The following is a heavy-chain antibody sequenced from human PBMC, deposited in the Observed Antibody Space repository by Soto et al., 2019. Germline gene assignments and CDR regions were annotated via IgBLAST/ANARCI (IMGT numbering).Heavy chain of an antibody. V-gene: IGHV3-21*01. D-gene: IGHD1-26*01. Sequence: EVLVMESGGGLVQPGGSLRLSCNFTFSMYSMNWVRQAPGKGLEWVASISSGGTYIKYADSVKGRFTISRDNAKNSVSLQMNSLRVDDTAVYFCTRDQGGSYDSWFDPWGQGTLVTVSS. J-gene: IGHJ5*02. CDR3: TRDQGGSYDSWFDP. CDR2: ISSGGTYI. CDR1: FTFSMYS.